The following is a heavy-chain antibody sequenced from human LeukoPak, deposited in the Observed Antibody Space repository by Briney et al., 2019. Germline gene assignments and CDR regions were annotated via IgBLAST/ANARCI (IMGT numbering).Heavy chain of an antibody. J-gene: IGHJ5*02. CDR2: ITSSSSTI. V-gene: IGHV3-48*02. Sequence: PGGSLRLSCAASGFTFSSYSMNWVRQAPGKGLEWISYITSSSSTIYYADSVKGRFTISRDNAKNSLYLQMNSLGDEDTAVYYCARGTSPSDPWGRGTLVTVSS. CDR1: GFTFSSYS. CDR3: ARGTSPSDP.